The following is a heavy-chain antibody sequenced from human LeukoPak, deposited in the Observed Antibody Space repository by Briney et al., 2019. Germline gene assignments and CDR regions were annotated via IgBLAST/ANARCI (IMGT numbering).Heavy chain of an antibody. CDR2: ISSSSSYI. D-gene: IGHD6-19*01. CDR1: GFTFSGYS. Sequence: GGSLRLSCAASGFTFSGYSMNWVRQAPGKGLEWVSSISSSSSYIYYADSVKGRFTISRDNAKNSLYLQMNSLRAEDTAVYYCARALGEWLTLYYFDYWGQGTLVTVSS. J-gene: IGHJ4*02. V-gene: IGHV3-21*01. CDR3: ARALGEWLTLYYFDY.